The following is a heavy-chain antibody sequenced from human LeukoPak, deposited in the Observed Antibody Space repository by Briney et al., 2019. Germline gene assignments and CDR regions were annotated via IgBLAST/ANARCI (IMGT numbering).Heavy chain of an antibody. D-gene: IGHD3-10*01. CDR3: ARNYYGSGRQISPLDY. J-gene: IGHJ4*02. CDR1: GGTFSSYA. V-gene: IGHV1-69*05. CDR2: IIPIFGTA. Sequence: SVKVSCKASGGTFSSYAISWVRQAPGQGLEWMGGIIPIFGTANYAQKFQGRVTITTDESTSTAYMEPSSLRSEDTAVYYCARNYYGSGRQISPLDYWGQGTLVTVSS.